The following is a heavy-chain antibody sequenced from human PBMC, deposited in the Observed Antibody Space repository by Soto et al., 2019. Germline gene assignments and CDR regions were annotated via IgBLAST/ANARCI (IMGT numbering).Heavy chain of an antibody. CDR2: ISSYNSIT. J-gene: IGHJ3*01. CDR3: AIYCSDGSCNTGGGFDL. D-gene: IGHD2-15*01. V-gene: IGHV1-18*01. CDR1: GYTFVNYA. Sequence: QGQLVQSGPEVKKPGASVKVSCKASGYTFVNYAISWVRQAPGQGLGCVGWISSYNSITNSPQDLQGIVTLTTDTSTSTAYMELRRLTADDAAVYYWAIYCSDGSCNTGGGFDLWGQGTMVTVSS.